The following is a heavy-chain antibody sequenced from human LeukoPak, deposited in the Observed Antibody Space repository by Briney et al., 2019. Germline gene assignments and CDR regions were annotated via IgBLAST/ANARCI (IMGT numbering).Heavy chain of an antibody. CDR1: GGSFSGYY. D-gene: IGHD1-26*01. J-gene: IGHJ4*02. CDR3: ARGGGDQDYFDF. CDR2: INHSGST. Sequence: SETLSPTCAVYGGSFSGYYWSWIRQPPGKGLEWIGEINHSGSTNYNPSLKSRVTISVDTSKNQFSLKLSSVTAADTAVYYCARGGGDQDYFDFWGQGTLVTVSS. V-gene: IGHV4-34*01.